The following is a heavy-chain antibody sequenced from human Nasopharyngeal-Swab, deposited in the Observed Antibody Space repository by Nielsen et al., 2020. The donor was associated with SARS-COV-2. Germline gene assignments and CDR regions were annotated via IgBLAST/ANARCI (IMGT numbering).Heavy chain of an antibody. D-gene: IGHD3-10*01. J-gene: IGHJ6*03. Sequence: LSLTRAASGFTFSDYYMSWIRQAPGKGLEWVSYISSSGSTISYADSVKGRFTISRDNAKNSLYLQMSSLRAEDTAVYYCAREVSGIWFGDLFSAHYYYFMDVWGKGPTVTVSS. V-gene: IGHV3-11*04. CDR3: AREVSGIWFGDLFSAHYYYFMDV. CDR1: GFTFSDYY. CDR2: ISSSGSTI.